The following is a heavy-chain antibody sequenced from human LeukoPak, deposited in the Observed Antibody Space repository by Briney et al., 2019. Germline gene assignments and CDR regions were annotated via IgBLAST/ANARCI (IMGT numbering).Heavy chain of an antibody. Sequence: GGSLRLSCAASRFSFSTYAMHWVRQAPGKGLEWVSSISASGGSTYSADSVKGRSTVSRDNSKNTVYLQMSSLRAEDTAVYYCAKGLQHTISGVDVCSQGTSVIVSS. CDR3: AKGLQHTISGVDV. CDR1: RFSFSTYA. CDR2: ISASGGST. J-gene: IGHJ6*02. D-gene: IGHD3-3*01. V-gene: IGHV3-23*01.